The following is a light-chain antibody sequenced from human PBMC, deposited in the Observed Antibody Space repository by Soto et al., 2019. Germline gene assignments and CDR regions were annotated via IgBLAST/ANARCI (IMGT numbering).Light chain of an antibody. V-gene: IGLV2-11*01. CDR3: CSYAGSYTVYV. J-gene: IGLJ1*01. Sequence: SALTQPRSVSGSPGQSVTISCTGTSSDVGGYNYVSWYQQHPGKAPKLMIYDVSKRPSGVPDRFSGSKSGNTASLTISGLQAEDEADYCCCSYAGSYTVYVFGTGTKVTVL. CDR2: DVS. CDR1: SSDVGGYNY.